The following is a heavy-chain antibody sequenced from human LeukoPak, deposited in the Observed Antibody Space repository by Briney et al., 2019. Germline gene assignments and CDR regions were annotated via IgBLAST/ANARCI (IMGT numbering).Heavy chain of an antibody. D-gene: IGHD5-18*01. CDR2: MKRNSDGT. Sequence: ASVKVSCQACVYTFTGYYMHWLRQAPGQALEWMGWMKRNSDGTNYEQKFQGRVNMTRDTSISTAYMELSRLRSDDTAVYSCARDTNSYDAFDIWGQGTMVTVSS. V-gene: IGHV1-2*02. J-gene: IGHJ3*02. CDR3: ARDTNSYDAFDI. CDR1: VYTFTGYY.